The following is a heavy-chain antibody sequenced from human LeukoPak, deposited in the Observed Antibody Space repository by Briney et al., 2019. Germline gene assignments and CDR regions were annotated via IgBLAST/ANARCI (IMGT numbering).Heavy chain of an antibody. Sequence: SQTLSLTCTVSGGSISSGGYYWSWIRQHSGKGLEWIGYIHYSGSTHYNPSLKSRVTISVDASKNQFSLKLRSVTAADTAVYYCARDRGEGSWYWFDPWGQGTRVIVSS. CDR1: GGSISSGGYY. CDR2: IHYSGST. V-gene: IGHV4-31*03. J-gene: IGHJ5*02. D-gene: IGHD6-13*01. CDR3: ARDRGEGSWYWFDP.